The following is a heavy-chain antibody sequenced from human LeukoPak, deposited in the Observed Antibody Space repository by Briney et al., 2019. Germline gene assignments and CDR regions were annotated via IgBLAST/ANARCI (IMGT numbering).Heavy chain of an antibody. CDR2: ISGSGRST. CDR1: GFTFSSYA. V-gene: IGHV3-23*01. CDR3: AKALDGYNGMDV. D-gene: IGHD3-16*02. Sequence: GGSLRLSCAASGFTFSSYAMSWVRQTPGKGLAWVSGISGSGRSTHSADSVKGRFTISRDNSKNMLYLQMNSLRAEDTALYYCAKALDGYNGMDVWGQGTTVIVSS. J-gene: IGHJ6*02.